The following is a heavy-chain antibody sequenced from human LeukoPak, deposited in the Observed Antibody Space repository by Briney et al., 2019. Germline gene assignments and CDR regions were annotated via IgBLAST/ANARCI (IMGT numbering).Heavy chain of an antibody. CDR1: GFTFSSYW. CDR3: ARDNNSWFDP. Sequence: GVSLRLSCAASGFTFSSYWIHWVRQAPGKGLVWVSRIKSDGSSTSYADSVQGRFTISRDNAKNTLYLQMNSLRAEDTAVYYCARDNNSWFDPWGQGALVTVSS. J-gene: IGHJ5*02. CDR2: IKSDGSST. V-gene: IGHV3-74*01.